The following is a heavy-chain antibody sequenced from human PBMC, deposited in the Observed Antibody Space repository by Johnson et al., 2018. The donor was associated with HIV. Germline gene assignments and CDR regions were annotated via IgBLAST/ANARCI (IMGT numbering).Heavy chain of an antibody. Sequence: VQLVESGGGLVQPGGSLRLSCAASGFTFSNYWMTWVRQAPGKGLEWVANIQQDGSDTYYVDSVKGRFTISRDNAKNSLYLQMNSLRAEDTAVYYCARDGYSSGWYGNDAFDIWGQGTMVTVSS. CDR3: ARDGYSSGWYGNDAFDI. J-gene: IGHJ3*02. CDR1: GFTFSNYW. V-gene: IGHV3-7*01. D-gene: IGHD6-19*01. CDR2: IQQDGSDT.